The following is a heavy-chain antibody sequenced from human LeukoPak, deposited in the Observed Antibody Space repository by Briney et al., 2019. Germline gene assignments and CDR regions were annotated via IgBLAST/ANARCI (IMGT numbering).Heavy chain of an antibody. CDR3: AKSSENYSTLSRFDY. CDR2: ISYDGSNK. V-gene: IGHV3-30-3*01. CDR1: GFTFSSYA. D-gene: IGHD6-13*01. Sequence: LSLTCTASGFTFSSYAMHWVRQAPGKGLEWVAVISYDGSNKYYADSVKGRFTISRDNSKNTLYLQMNSLRAEDTAVYYCAKSSENYSTLSRFDYWGQGTLVTVSS. J-gene: IGHJ4*02.